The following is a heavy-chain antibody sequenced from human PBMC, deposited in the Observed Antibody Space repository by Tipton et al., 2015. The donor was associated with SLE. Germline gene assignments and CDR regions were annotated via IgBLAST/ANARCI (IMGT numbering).Heavy chain of an antibody. CDR3: ARQRHSNYVPLYYYYMDV. V-gene: IGHV4-61*09. J-gene: IGHJ6*03. Sequence: LRLSCTVSGGSISSGSYYWSWIRQPAGKGLEWIGHIYATGITNYNPSLKSRVTISVDTSKNQFSLKLSSVTAADTAVYYCARQRHSNYVPLYYYYMDVWGKGTTVTISS. D-gene: IGHD4-11*01. CDR1: GGSISSGSYY. CDR2: IYATGIT.